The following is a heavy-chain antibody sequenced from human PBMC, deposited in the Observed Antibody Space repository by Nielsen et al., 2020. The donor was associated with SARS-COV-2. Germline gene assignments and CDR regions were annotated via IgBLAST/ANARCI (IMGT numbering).Heavy chain of an antibody. CDR3: ARSPTDDYDILTGYYYYFDY. J-gene: IGHJ4*02. CDR2: IDWDDDK. V-gene: IGHV2-70*01. D-gene: IGHD3-9*01. CDR1: GFSLSTSGMC. Sequence: SGPTLVKPTQTLTLTCTFSGFSLSTSGMCVSWIRPPPGKALEWLALIDWDDDKYYSTSLKTRLTISKDTSKNQVVLTMTNMDPVDTATYYCARSPTDDYDILTGYYYYFDYWGQGTLVTVSS.